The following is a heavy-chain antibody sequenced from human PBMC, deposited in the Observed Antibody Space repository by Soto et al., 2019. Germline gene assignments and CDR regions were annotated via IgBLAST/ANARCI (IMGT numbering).Heavy chain of an antibody. J-gene: IGHJ4*01. CDR3: ARDHRDYDILTGYYPGDDFDY. Sequence: PSETLSLTCTVSGGSISSYYWSWIRQPPGKGLEWIGYIYYSGSTNYNPSLKSRVTISVDTSKNQFSLKLSSVTAADTAVYYCARDHRDYDILTGYYPGDDFDYWGQGTLVTVSS. CDR2: IYYSGST. D-gene: IGHD3-9*01. V-gene: IGHV4-59*01. CDR1: GGSISSYY.